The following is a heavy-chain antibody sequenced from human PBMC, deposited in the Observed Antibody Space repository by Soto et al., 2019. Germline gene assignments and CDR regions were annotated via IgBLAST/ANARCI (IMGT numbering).Heavy chain of an antibody. CDR1: GDTFSSYA. D-gene: IGHD2-21*01. CDR2: IITVLGTT. Sequence: QVQLVQSGAELKKTGSSVTVSCRASGDTFSSYAVNWVRQAPGRGLEWMGRIITVLGTTDYAQNFKGRVTITAEKSTKKVYVELSSLRSDDTAVYYCARRRYCGYDCYHKHYYGMDVWGQGTTVTVAS. V-gene: IGHV1-69*08. CDR3: ARRRYCGYDCYHKHYYGMDV. J-gene: IGHJ6*02.